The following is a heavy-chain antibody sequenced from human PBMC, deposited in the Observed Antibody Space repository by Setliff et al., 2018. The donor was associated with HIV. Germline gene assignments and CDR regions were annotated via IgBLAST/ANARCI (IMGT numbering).Heavy chain of an antibody. J-gene: IGHJ6*03. CDR2: ISDSGNTI. CDR1: GFTFGDYY. CDR3: ARLGDIFAYYNYYYLDV. D-gene: IGHD3-10*01. Sequence: PGGSLRLSCAASGFTFGDYYMTWIRQAPGKGLEWVSYISDSGNTISYADSVKGRFTISRDNAKNSLFLQMNSLRAEDTAVYYCARLGDIFAYYNYYYLDVWGKGTTVTVSS. V-gene: IGHV3-11*01.